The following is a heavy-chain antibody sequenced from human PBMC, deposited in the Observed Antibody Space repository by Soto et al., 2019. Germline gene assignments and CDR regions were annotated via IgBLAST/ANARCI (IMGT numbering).Heavy chain of an antibody. Sequence: QVQLLQSGAEVKKPGASVKVSRKASGYTFTSYSMHWVRQAPGQRLEWMGWINAGNGNTKYSQKFQGRVTITRDTSASTAYMELSSLRSEDTAVYYCARQAEGGYNSGYWGQGTLVTVCS. CDR2: INAGNGNT. CDR1: GYTFTSYS. J-gene: IGHJ4*02. CDR3: ARQAEGGYNSGY. V-gene: IGHV1-3*01. D-gene: IGHD5-12*01.